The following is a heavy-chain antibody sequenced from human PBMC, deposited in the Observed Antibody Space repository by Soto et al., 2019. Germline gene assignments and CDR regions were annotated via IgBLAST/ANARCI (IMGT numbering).Heavy chain of an antibody. D-gene: IGHD5-12*01. J-gene: IGHJ4*02. CDR1: GFSFSSYA. V-gene: IGHV3-23*01. CDR2: IRASGVTS. Sequence: PGGSLRLSCAASGFSFSSYAMTWVRQAPGKGLEWVSTIRASGVTSFYADSVKGRFTISRDNSMNTLFLHMNSLGAEDTAIYYCAKGGYTSPSDYWGLGTLVTVSS. CDR3: AKGGYTSPSDY.